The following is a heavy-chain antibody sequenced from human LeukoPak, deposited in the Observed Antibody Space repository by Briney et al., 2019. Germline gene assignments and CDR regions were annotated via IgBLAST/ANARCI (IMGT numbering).Heavy chain of an antibody. J-gene: IGHJ3*02. CDR1: GGSISSGGYY. CDR2: IYYSGST. CDR3: ARDKDDSSGYNHDAFDI. V-gene: IGHV4-31*03. Sequence: PSQTLPLTCTVSGGSISSGGYYWSWIRQHPGKGLEWIGYIYYSGSTYYNPSLKSRVTISVDTSKNQFSLKLSSVTAADTAVYYCARDKDDSSGYNHDAFDIWGQGTMVTVSS. D-gene: IGHD3-22*01.